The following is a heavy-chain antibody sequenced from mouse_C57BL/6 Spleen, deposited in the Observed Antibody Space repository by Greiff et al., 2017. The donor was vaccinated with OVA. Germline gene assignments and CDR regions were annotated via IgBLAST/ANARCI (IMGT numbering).Heavy chain of an antibody. J-gene: IGHJ3*01. CDR3: ARDYYGSSGWFAY. Sequence: EVQLVESGGGLVKPGGSLKLSCAASGFTFSDYGMHWVRQAPEKGLEWVAYISSGSSTIYYADTVKGRFTISRDTAKHALFLQMTSLRSEDTAMYYCARDYYGSSGWFAYWGQGTLVTVSA. V-gene: IGHV5-17*01. D-gene: IGHD1-1*01. CDR2: ISSGSSTI. CDR1: GFTFSDYG.